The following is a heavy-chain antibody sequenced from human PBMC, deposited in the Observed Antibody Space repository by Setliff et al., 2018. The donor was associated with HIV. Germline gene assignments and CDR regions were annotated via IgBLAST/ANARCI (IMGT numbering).Heavy chain of an antibody. V-gene: IGHV4-4*07. CDR3: ARVGASGVPSTMDYYYYMDV. CDR2: IYASGGT. J-gene: IGHJ6*03. CDR1: GGSFSSYH. Sequence: PSETLSLTCTVSGGSFSSYHWSWIRHRAGKGLEWIGHIYASGGTKYNPSLESRVTMSVDTSRTQFSLKLRSVTAAATAVYYCARVGASGVPSTMDYYYYMDVWGKGTTVTVSS. D-gene: IGHD3-10*01.